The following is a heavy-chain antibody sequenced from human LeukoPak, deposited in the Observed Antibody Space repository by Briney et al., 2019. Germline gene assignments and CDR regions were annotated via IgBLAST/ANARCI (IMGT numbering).Heavy chain of an antibody. Sequence: GGSLRLSCAASGFTFSSYAMSWVRQAPGKGLEWVSGISGSGGSTYYADSVKGRFTISRDTSKNTLYLQMNSLRAEDTAVYYCAIVYSSSWKGWFDPWGQGTLVTVSS. CDR2: ISGSGGST. J-gene: IGHJ5*02. D-gene: IGHD6-13*01. CDR1: GFTFSSYA. CDR3: AIVYSSSWKGWFDP. V-gene: IGHV3-23*01.